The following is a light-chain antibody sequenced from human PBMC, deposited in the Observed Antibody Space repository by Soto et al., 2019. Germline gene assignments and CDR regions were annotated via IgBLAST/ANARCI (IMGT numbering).Light chain of an antibody. CDR2: DTS. CDR3: QQRTNCPRSCT. CDR1: QSVSSY. Sequence: EIVLTQSPATLSLSPGERATLSCRASQSVSSYLAWYQQKPGQAPRPLIYDTSKRATGSPSRFSGSGSGTDFTLTISSLEPEAFAVYYCQQRTNCPRSCTIGPGTNVEIK. V-gene: IGKV3-11*01. J-gene: IGKJ3*01.